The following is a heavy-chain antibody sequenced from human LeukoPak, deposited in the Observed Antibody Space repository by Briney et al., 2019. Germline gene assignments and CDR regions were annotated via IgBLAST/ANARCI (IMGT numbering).Heavy chain of an antibody. CDR2: ISYDGSNK. J-gene: IGHJ4*02. Sequence: GGSLRLSCAASGFTFSSYAMHWVRQAPGKGLEWVAVISYDGSNKYYADSVKGRFTISRDNSKNTLYLQMNSLRAEDTAVYYCARGDVYQLWPHLDYWGQGTLVTVSS. V-gene: IGHV3-30-3*01. D-gene: IGHD5-18*01. CDR3: ARGDVYQLWPHLDY. CDR1: GFTFSSYA.